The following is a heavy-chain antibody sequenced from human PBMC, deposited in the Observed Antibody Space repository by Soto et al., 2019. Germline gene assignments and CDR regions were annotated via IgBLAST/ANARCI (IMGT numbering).Heavy chain of an antibody. CDR3: ARDLRESRAYAL. CDR2: IYYRGGT. CDR1: GDSISSGTYY. D-gene: IGHD2-2*01. Sequence: QVQLQESGPGLVKPSETLSLTCSVSGDSISSGTYYWSWIRQSPGKELEWIGYIYYRGGTNYNPSLKSRVTISLETSKNQFSLNLSSVTAADTAIYYCARDLRESRAYALWGQGILVTVSS. V-gene: IGHV4-61*01. J-gene: IGHJ4*02.